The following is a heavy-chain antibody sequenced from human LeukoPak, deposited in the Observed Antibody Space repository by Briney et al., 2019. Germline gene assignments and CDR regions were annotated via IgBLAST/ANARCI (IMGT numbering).Heavy chain of an antibody. V-gene: IGHV4-59*12. CDR2: IYYSGST. D-gene: IGHD2-2*01. J-gene: IGHJ6*04. CDR3: ARGRCSSTSCYVYYYYYGMDV. Sequence: SETLSLTCTVSGGSISSYYWSWIRQPPGKGLEWIGYIYYSGSTNYNPSLKSRVTISVDTSKNQFSLKLSSVTAADTAVYYCARGRCSSTSCYVYYYYYGMDVWGKGTTVTVSS. CDR1: GGSISSYY.